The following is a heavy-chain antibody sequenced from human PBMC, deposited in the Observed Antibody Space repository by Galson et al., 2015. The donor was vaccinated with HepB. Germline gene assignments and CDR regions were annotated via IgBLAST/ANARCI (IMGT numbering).Heavy chain of an antibody. J-gene: IGHJ4*02. CDR3: ARDLLTAPADS. V-gene: IGHV1-18*04. Sequence: SVKVSCKASGSTFTSYGFSWVRQAPGQGLEWMGWISPYHGITDYAQKFQGRVTMTADTSTSTAYMELRSLRSDDTAVYYCARDLLTAPADSWGQVTLVTVSS. CDR1: GSTFTSYG. CDR2: ISPYHGIT. D-gene: IGHD1-14*01.